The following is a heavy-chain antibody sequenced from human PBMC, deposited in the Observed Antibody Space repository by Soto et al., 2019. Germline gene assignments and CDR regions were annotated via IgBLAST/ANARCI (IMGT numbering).Heavy chain of an antibody. CDR1: GGSISSYY. CDR3: ARRWGTYFDY. Sequence: QVQLQESGPGLVKPSETLSLTCTVSGGSISSYYWSWIRQTPGKGLEWIGYIYYSGSTNYNPSLKYRFTISVDTSKNLFSLKLSSVTAADTAVYYCARRWGTYFDYWGQGTLVTVSS. CDR2: IYYSGST. D-gene: IGHD7-27*01. J-gene: IGHJ4*02. V-gene: IGHV4-59*01.